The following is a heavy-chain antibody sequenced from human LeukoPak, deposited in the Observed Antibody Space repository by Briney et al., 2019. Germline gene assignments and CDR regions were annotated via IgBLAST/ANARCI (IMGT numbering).Heavy chain of an antibody. CDR2: IHSSGTT. Sequence: PSETLSLTCNVSGDXIRSSNFYWGWTRQPPGEGLEWIGIIHSSGTTYYNPSLKSRVAISADTSKNQFSLRLTSVTAADTAVYYCARTLHYWGQGILVTVSS. V-gene: IGHV4-39*01. CDR3: ARTLHY. J-gene: IGHJ4*02. D-gene: IGHD5/OR15-5a*01. CDR1: GDXIRSSNFY.